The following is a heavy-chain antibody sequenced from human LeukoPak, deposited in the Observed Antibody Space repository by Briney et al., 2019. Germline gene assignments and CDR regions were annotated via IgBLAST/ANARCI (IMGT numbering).Heavy chain of an antibody. J-gene: IGHJ4*02. Sequence: GGSLRLSCVASGFAFSGYWMSWVRQAPGKGLNGVANIKQDGGEKYYVDSVKRRFTISRDNAKNSLFLQMNSLRVEDTAVYYCARLGGSYYIYWGQGTLVTVSS. CDR1: GFAFSGYW. CDR2: IKQDGGEK. CDR3: ARLGGSYYIY. V-gene: IGHV3-7*01. D-gene: IGHD1-26*01.